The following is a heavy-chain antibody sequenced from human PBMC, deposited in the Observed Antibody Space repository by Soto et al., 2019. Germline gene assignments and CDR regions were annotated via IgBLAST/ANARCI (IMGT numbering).Heavy chain of an antibody. CDR1: GFTFSSYA. CDR2: ISGTGSST. CDR3: AKAGGIAVPGSHLDY. D-gene: IGHD6-19*01. Sequence: EVQLLESGGGSVQPXGSLRLSCAASGFTFSSYAMTWVRQAPGKGLXWVSAISGTGSSTNYADSVEGRFTISRXXSXXXXXXXXXXXXAEDTAVYYCAKAGGIAVPGSHLDYWGQGALVSVSS. J-gene: IGHJ4*02. V-gene: IGHV3-23*01.